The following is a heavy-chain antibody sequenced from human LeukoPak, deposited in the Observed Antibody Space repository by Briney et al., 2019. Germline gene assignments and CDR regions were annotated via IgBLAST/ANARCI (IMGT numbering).Heavy chain of an antibody. CDR2: INHSGST. CDR3: AKSRLGGTSRGIDY. J-gene: IGHJ4*02. Sequence: SETLSLTCAIYGGSFSGYYWSWIRQPPGKGLEWIGEINHSGSTNYNPSLKSRVTISVDTSKNQFSLKLSSVTAADTAVYYCAKSRLGGTSRGIDYWGQGTLVTVSS. V-gene: IGHV4-34*01. D-gene: IGHD1-26*01. CDR1: GGSFSGYY.